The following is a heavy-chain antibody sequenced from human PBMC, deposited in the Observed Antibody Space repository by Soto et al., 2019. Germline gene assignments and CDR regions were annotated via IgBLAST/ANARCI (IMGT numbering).Heavy chain of an antibody. J-gene: IGHJ4*02. CDR2: ISGSGGNT. CDR3: AKEYCSIISCSRGYFED. D-gene: IGHD2-2*01. CDR1: GFTFSSYA. V-gene: IGHV3-23*01. Sequence: EVQLLESGGGLVQPGGSLRLSCAASGFTFSSYAMTWVRQAPGKGLEWVSGISGSGGNTYSADSVKGRFTISRDNSKNSLYLQMNSLSAEDTAIYYCAKEYCSIISCSRGYFEDWGQGTLVTVSS.